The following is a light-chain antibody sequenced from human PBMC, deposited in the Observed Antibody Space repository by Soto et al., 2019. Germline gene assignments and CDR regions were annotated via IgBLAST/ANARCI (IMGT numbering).Light chain of an antibody. CDR1: QSISSY. J-gene: IGKJ1*01. V-gene: IGKV1-39*01. CDR3: QQSYSTPRT. Sequence: DIRMTHSRSSLSASVVYIVTITFRASQSISSYLNWYQQKPGKAPKLLIYAASSLQSGVPSRFSGSGSGTDFTLTISSLQPEDFATYYCQQSYSTPRTFGQGTKVDIK. CDR2: AAS.